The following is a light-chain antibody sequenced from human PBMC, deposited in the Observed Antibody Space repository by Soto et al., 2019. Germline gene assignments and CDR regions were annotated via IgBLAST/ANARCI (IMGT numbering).Light chain of an antibody. CDR2: WAS. CDR1: QTVFHTSYNKDF. Sequence: DIVMTQSPDSLIVSPGERATINCKSSQTVFHTSYNKDFLAWYQQKAGQPPKLLFYWASTRESGVPARFSGGGSGTDFSLTISSLQPEDVAVYYCQQYYSSVTFGQGTKVDIK. J-gene: IGKJ2*01. CDR3: QQYYSSVT. V-gene: IGKV4-1*01.